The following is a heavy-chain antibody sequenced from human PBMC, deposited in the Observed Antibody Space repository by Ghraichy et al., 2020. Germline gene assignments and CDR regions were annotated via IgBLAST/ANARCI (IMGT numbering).Heavy chain of an antibody. CDR2: ISAYNGNT. D-gene: IGHD3-10*01. CDR3: ARDYYGLGSYYINWFDP. J-gene: IGHJ5*02. Sequence: ASVKVSCKASGYTFTSYGISWVRQAPGQGLEWMGWISAYNGNTNYAQKLQGRVTMTTDTSTSTAYMELRSLRSDDTAVYYCARDYYGLGSYYINWFDPWGQGTLVTVSS. CDR1: GYTFTSYG. V-gene: IGHV1-18*01.